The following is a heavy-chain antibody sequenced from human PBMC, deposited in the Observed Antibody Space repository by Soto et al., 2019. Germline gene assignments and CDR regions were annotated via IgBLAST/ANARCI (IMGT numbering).Heavy chain of an antibody. D-gene: IGHD3-22*01. Sequence: GGSLRLSCAASGFTFSSYAMHWVRQAPGKGLEWVAVISYDGSNKYYADSVKGRFTISRDNSKNTLYLQMDSLRADDTAVYYCGKVADSGYYTVDRWGQGTLVTVSS. J-gene: IGHJ5*02. CDR2: ISYDGSNK. CDR3: GKVADSGYYTVDR. V-gene: IGHV3-30-3*02. CDR1: GFTFSSYA.